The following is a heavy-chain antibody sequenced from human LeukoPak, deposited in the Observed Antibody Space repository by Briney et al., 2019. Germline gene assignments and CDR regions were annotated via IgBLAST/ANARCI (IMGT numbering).Heavy chain of an antibody. V-gene: IGHV3-23*01. D-gene: IGHD3-16*01. Sequence: GGSLRLSCAASGFSFSTFPMSWVRQTPGKGLEWVSGVGTGGTPYYADSVKGRFTISRDNSKNTLFLQISSLRDDDTAVYYCARDVWAGVAVSDYWGQGTLVTVSS. J-gene: IGHJ4*02. CDR1: GFSFSTFP. CDR2: VGTGGTP. CDR3: ARDVWAGVAVSDY.